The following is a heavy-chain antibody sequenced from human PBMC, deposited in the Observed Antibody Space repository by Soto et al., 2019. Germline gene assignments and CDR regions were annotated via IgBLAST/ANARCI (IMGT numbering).Heavy chain of an antibody. CDR2: IKQDGSEN. Sequence: GGSLRLSCAASGFTFGTYWMSWVRQAPGKGLEWVANIKQDGSENYYVDSVKGRFTISRDNAKTTLYPQMNSLRGEDTAVYYCAREWGQPVYHYFGMDVWGQGTTVTVSS. CDR3: AREWGQPVYHYFGMDV. J-gene: IGHJ6*02. CDR1: GFTFGTYW. D-gene: IGHD7-27*01. V-gene: IGHV3-7*01.